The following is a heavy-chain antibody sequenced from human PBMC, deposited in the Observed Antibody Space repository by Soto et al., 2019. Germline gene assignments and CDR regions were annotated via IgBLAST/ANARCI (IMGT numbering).Heavy chain of an antibody. CDR2: IWYDGSNK. CDR1: GFTFSSYG. CDR3: AGDYYDSSGYLNWFDP. D-gene: IGHD3-22*01. V-gene: IGHV3-33*01. Sequence: AGSLRLSCAASGFTFSSYGMHWVRQAPGKGLEWVAVIWYDGSNKYYADSVKGRFTISRDNSKNTLYLQMNSLRAEDTAVYYCAGDYYDSSGYLNWFDPWGQGTLVTVSS. J-gene: IGHJ5*02.